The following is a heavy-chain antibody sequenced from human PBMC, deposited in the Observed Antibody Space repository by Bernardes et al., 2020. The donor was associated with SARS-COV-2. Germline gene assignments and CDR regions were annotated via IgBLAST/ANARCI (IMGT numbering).Heavy chain of an antibody. Sequence: SETLSLTRTVSGGSISSHYWSWIRQPPGKGLEWIGYIYYSGSTNYNPSLKSRVTISVDTSKNQFSLKLSSVTAADTAVYYCARFSRVDRWGIAAAGTYGFDPWGQGTLVTVSS. V-gene: IGHV4-59*11. CDR1: GGSISSHY. CDR2: IYYSGST. CDR3: ARFSRVDRWGIAAAGTYGFDP. D-gene: IGHD6-13*01. J-gene: IGHJ5*02.